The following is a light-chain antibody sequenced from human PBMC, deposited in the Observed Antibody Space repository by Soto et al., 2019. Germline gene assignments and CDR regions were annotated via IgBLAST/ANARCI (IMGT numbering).Light chain of an antibody. CDR3: QQCYTLPFT. V-gene: IGKV4-1*01. CDR2: WAS. J-gene: IGKJ3*01. CDR1: QNVLYNSNNKDC. Sequence: DVVMTQSPDSLGVSLGERATINCKSSQNVLYNSNNKDCSVWYQKKSGQPPKLLIYWASIRASGVPDRFSGSGSGTDFTLTISSLQAEDVAVYYCQQCYTLPFTFGPGTIVDIK.